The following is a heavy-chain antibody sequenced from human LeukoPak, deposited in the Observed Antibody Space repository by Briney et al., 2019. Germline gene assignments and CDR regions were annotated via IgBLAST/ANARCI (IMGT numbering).Heavy chain of an antibody. D-gene: IGHD3-22*01. CDR3: AKVLWYDSSGYYP. CDR2: IWYDGSNK. V-gene: IGHV3-30*02. J-gene: IGHJ5*02. CDR1: GFTFSSYG. Sequence: GGSLRLSCAASGFTFSSYGMHWVRQAPGKGLEWVAVIWYDGSNKYYADSVKGRFTISRDNSKNTLYLQMNSLRAEDTAVYYCAKVLWYDSSGYYPWGQGTLVTVSS.